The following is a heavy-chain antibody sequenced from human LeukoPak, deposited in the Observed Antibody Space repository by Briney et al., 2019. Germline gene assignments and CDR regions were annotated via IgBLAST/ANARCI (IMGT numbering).Heavy chain of an antibody. J-gene: IGHJ3*02. CDR3: ARVLPEYSSSWYNAFDI. D-gene: IGHD6-13*01. Sequence: PGGSLRLSCAASGFTFSTYWMHWVRQAPGKGLVWVSGLNSDGSITGYVDSVKGRFTISRDNAKNSLYLQMNSLRAEDTALYYCARVLPEYSSSWYNAFDIWGQGTMVTVSS. CDR2: LNSDGSIT. CDR1: GFTFSTYW. V-gene: IGHV3-74*01.